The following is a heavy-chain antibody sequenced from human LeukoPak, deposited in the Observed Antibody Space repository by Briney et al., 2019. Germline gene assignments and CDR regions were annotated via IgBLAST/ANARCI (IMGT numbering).Heavy chain of an antibody. D-gene: IGHD6-19*01. CDR3: ARGFSGWPYYFDY. V-gene: IGHV4-59*01. CDR2: IYYSGST. Sequence: PSETLSLTCTVSGGSINSYYWSWIRQPPGKGLEWIGYIYYSGSTNYNPSLKSRVTMSVDTSTNHFSLKLSSVTAADTAVYYCARGFSGWPYYFDYWGQGTLVTVSS. J-gene: IGHJ4*02. CDR1: GGSINSYY.